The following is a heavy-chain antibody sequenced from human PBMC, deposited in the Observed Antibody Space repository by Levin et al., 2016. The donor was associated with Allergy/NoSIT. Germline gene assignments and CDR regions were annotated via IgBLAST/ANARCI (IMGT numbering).Heavy chain of an antibody. Sequence: SETLSLTCTVSGGSISSTSYYWGWIRQPPGKGLEWIGSIYYSGSTNYNPSLKSRVTISVDTSKTQFSLRLSSVTAADTAVYYCATRSYYYDRAGFDIWGQGTMVTVSS. CDR1: GGSISSTSYY. V-gene: IGHV4-39*07. J-gene: IGHJ3*02. CDR2: IYYSGST. CDR3: ATRSYYYDRAGFDI. D-gene: IGHD3-22*01.